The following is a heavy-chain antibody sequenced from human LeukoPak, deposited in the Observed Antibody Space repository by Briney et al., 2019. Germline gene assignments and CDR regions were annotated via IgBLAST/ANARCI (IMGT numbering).Heavy chain of an antibody. D-gene: IGHD1-14*01. J-gene: IGHJ4*02. V-gene: IGHV3-48*03. CDR3: ARVTFNFFDY. CDR2: ISRSGSTI. CDR1: GFTFSSYE. Sequence: GGALRLSCAVSGFTFSSYEMNWVRQAPGKGVEWVSYISRSGSTIYYADSVKGRFTISRDNAKNSLYLQMNSLRAEYTAVYYCARVTFNFFDYGGQGTLVTVSS.